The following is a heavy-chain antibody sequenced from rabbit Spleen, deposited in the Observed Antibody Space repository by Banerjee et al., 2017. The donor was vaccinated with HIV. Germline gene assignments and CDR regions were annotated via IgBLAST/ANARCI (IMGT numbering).Heavy chain of an antibody. CDR1: GFSFSSGYY. CDR2: RDAGSSGST. V-gene: IGHV1S40*01. Sequence: QSLEESGGDLVKPGASLTLTCKASGFSFSSGYYMCWVRQAPGKGLEWIGCRDAGSSGSTWYANWAKGRFTISGTSSTTVTLQMTSLTAADTATYFCARQSSRAFGLWGPGTLVTVS. J-gene: IGHJ4*01. CDR3: ARQSSRAFGL. D-gene: IGHD3-1*01.